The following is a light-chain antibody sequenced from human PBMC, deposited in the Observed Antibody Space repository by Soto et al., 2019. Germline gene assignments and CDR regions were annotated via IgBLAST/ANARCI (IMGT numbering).Light chain of an antibody. Sequence: DIQMTQSPSSLSASVGDRVTITCRASQSISGWLVWYRQKPGTAPKLLIYHASTLVSGVPSRFSGSGSGTEFTLTISSLQPDDFATYFCHQYDTYSFGQGTKVDIK. CDR2: HAS. J-gene: IGKJ1*01. CDR3: HQYDTYS. V-gene: IGKV1-5*01. CDR1: QSISGW.